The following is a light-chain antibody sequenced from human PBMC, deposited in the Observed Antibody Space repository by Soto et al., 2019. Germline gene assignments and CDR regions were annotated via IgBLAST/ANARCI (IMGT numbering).Light chain of an antibody. CDR3: QQYGSSPWT. CDR2: GAS. Sequence: EIVLTQSPGTLSLSPGERATLSCRASQSVSNSYLARYQQKSGQAPRLLIYGASSRATGIPDRFSGSGSGTDFTLTISRLEPEDFAVYYCQQYGSSPWTFGQGTKVEVK. CDR1: QSVSNSY. V-gene: IGKV3-20*01. J-gene: IGKJ1*01.